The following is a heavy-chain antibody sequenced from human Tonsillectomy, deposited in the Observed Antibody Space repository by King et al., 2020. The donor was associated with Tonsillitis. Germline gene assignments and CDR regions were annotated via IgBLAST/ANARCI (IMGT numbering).Heavy chain of an antibody. CDR2: IYFSGST. V-gene: IGHV4-30-4*07. D-gene: IGHD3-22*01. Sequence: LQLQESGPGLVKPSQTLSLTCAVSGGSISSGDYSWGWIRQPPGKGLEWIGYIYFSGSTYYNPSLKSRVTISVEPSKNQFSLRVSSVTAADTAVYYCARERLGYYDSSGYVDYWGQGTLVTVSS. J-gene: IGHJ4*02. CDR3: ARERLGYYDSSGYVDY. CDR1: GGSISSGDYS.